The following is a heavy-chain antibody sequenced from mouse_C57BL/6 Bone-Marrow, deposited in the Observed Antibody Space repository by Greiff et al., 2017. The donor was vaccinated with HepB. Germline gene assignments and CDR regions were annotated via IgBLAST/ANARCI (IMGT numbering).Heavy chain of an antibody. D-gene: IGHD1-1*01. Sequence: VQLQQSGAELVRPGASVKLSCTASGFNIKDDYMHWVKQRPEQGLEWIGWIDPENGDTEYASKFQGKATITADTSSNTAYLQLSSLTSEDTAVYYCTKGYYGSSSYYFDYWAKAPLSQSPQ. J-gene: IGHJ2*01. CDR3: TKGYYGSSSYYFDY. CDR1: GFNIKDDY. CDR2: IDPENGDT. V-gene: IGHV14-4*01.